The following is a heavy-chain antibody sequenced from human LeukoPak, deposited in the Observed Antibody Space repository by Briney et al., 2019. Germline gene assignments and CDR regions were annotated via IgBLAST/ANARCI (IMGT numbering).Heavy chain of an antibody. CDR3: ARGGIVVVTASPFDY. D-gene: IGHD2-21*02. CDR1: GGTXSSYA. J-gene: IGHJ4*02. CDR2: IIPILGIA. Sequence: ASVKVSCKASGGTXSSYAISWVRQAPGQGLEWMGRIIPILGIANYAQKFQGRVTITADKSTSTAYMELSSLRSEDTAVYYCARGGIVVVTASPFDYWGQGTLVTVSS. V-gene: IGHV1-69*04.